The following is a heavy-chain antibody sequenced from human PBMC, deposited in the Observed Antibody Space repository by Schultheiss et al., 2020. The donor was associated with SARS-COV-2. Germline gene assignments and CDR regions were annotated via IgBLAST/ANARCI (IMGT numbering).Heavy chain of an antibody. V-gene: IGHV4-61*02. J-gene: IGHJ3*02. D-gene: IGHD3-3*01. CDR3: ARAYDFWSGYSRDAFDI. CDR1: GGSISSGSYY. Sequence: SETLSLTCTVSGGSISSGSYYWGWIRQPAGKGLEWIGRIYTSGSTNYNPSLKSRVTISVDTSKNQFSLKLSSVTAADTAVYYCARAYDFWSGYSRDAFDIWGQGTMVTVSS. CDR2: IYTSGST.